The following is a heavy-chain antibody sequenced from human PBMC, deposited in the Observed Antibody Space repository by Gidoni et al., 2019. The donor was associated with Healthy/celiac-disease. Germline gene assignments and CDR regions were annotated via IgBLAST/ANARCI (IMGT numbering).Heavy chain of an antibody. CDR1: GYTFTSYY. D-gene: IGHD2-15*01. V-gene: IGHV1-46*03. J-gene: IGHJ4*02. Sequence: QVQLVQSGAEVKKPGASVKVSCKASGYTFTSYYMHWVRQAPGQGLEWMGIINPSGGSTSYAQQFQGRVTMTRDTSTSTVYMELSSLRSEDTAVYYCARVKGSMVANGRGYFDYWGQGTLVTVSS. CDR2: INPSGGST. CDR3: ARVKGSMVANGRGYFDY.